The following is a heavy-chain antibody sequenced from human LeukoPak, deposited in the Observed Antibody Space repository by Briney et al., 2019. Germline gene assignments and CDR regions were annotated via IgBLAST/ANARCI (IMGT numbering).Heavy chain of an antibody. CDR1: GFTFSHYP. CDR3: VKEISSSWSL. Sequence: GGSLRLACSASGFTFSHYPMHWVRQAPGKGLEYVSAITSNGDRTFYAESVKGRFTISRDNSKNTLNLQMSSLRAEDTAIYYCVKEISSSWSLWGQGTLVTVPS. J-gene: IGHJ4*02. CDR2: ITSNGDRT. V-gene: IGHV3-64D*06. D-gene: IGHD6-6*01.